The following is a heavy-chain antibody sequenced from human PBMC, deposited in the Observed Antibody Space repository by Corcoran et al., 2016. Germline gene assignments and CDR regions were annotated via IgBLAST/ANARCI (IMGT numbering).Heavy chain of an antibody. J-gene: IGHJ4*02. CDR2: IRSKAYGGTT. V-gene: IGHV3-49*05. Sequence: EVQLVESGGGLVKPGRSLRLSCTASGFTFGDYAMSWFRQAPGKGLEWVGFIRSKAYGGTTEYAASVKGRFTISRDDSKSIAFLQMNSLKTEDTAVYYFTRNGVPAAHGGYYFDYWGQGTLVTFSS. CDR3: TRNGVPAAHGGYYFDY. CDR1: GFTFGDYA. D-gene: IGHD2-2*01.